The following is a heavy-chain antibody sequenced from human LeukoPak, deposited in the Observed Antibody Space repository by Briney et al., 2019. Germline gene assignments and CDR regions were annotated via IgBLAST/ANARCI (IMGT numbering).Heavy chain of an antibody. CDR2: ISSSGLTI. J-gene: IGHJ4*02. D-gene: IGHD4/OR15-4a*01. V-gene: IGHV3-11*01. CDR1: GFTFSDYY. Sequence: GGSLRLSCAVSGFTFSDYYISWIRQAPGKGLEWVSYISSSGLTIYYADSVKGRFTISRDNAKNSLYLQMNSLRAEDTAVYYCARRAGAYSHPYDYWGQGTLVTVSS. CDR3: ARRAGAYSHPYDY.